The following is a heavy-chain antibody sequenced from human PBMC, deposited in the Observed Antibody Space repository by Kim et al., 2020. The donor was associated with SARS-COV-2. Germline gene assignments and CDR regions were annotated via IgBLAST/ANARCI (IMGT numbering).Heavy chain of an antibody. J-gene: IGHJ4*01. CDR3: ARARGIAVAGMTLGFDY. CDR2: ISYDGSNK. D-gene: IGHD6-19*01. V-gene: IGHV3-30*04. Sequence: GGSLRLSCAASGFTFSSYAMHWVRQAPGKGLEWVAVISYDGSNKYYADSVKGRFTISRDNSKNTLYLQMNSLRAEDTAVYYCARARGIAVAGMTLGFDY. CDR1: GFTFSSYA.